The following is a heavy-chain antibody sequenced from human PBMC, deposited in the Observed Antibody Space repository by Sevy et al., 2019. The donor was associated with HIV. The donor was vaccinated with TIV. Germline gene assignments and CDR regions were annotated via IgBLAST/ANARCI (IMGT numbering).Heavy chain of an antibody. CDR2: VKNDGST. V-gene: IGHV3-74*01. J-gene: IGHJ4*02. D-gene: IGHD6-13*01. CDR3: VAANSWEDY. CDR1: GYTFSNYW. Sequence: GGSLRLSCEGSGYTFSNYWMYWVRQAPGKGLEWVSRVKNDGSTAYADSVKGRFTISRDNAENTMSLQMNSLRVEDTALYYCVAANSWEDYWGQGTLVTVSS.